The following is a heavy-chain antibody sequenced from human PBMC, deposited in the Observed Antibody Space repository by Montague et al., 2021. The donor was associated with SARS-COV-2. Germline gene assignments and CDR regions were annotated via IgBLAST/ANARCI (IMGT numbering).Heavy chain of an antibody. D-gene: IGHD3-9*01. CDR3: ARDWGSGDVLRYFDWFTLKALDY. CDR2: IKQDGSEK. Sequence: SLRLSCAASGFTFSSYWMSWVRQAPGKRLEWVANIKQDGSEKYYVDSVKGRFTISRDNAKNSLYLQMNSLRAEDTAVYYCARDWGSGDVLRYFDWFTLKALDYWGQGTLVTVSS. J-gene: IGHJ4*02. V-gene: IGHV3-7*01. CDR1: GFTFSSYW.